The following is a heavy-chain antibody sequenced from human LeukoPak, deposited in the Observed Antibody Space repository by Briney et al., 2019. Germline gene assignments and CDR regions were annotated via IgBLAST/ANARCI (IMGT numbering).Heavy chain of an antibody. CDR2: IKEDGSVK. CDR1: GFTFSNYW. J-gene: IGHJ4*02. CDR3: ARRKEIDY. Sequence: PGGSLRLSCAASGFTFSNYWMSWVRQAPGKGLEWVANIKEDGSVKYYLDSVKGRFTISRDNAKNSVYLQMNSLRAEDTAVYYCARRKEIDYWGQGTLVTVSS. V-gene: IGHV3-7*01.